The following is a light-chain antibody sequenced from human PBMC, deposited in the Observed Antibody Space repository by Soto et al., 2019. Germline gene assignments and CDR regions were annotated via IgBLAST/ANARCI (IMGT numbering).Light chain of an antibody. J-gene: IGKJ1*01. CDR1: RDVGSD. CDR2: AAS. V-gene: IGKV1-6*01. Sequence: TQMTQSPLSLSASVGEKIIITCRASRDVGSDVSWYQQKPGQAPKLVIYAASNLYTGVPSRFSGRRSGTEFTLTISSLQPEDFASYYCIQDYGDSWTFGQGTKVEIE. CDR3: IQDYGDSWT.